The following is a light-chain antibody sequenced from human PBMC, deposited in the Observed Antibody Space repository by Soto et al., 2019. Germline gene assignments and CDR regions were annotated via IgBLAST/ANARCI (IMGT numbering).Light chain of an antibody. V-gene: IGKV1-33*01. CDR2: DAS. CDR1: QNIRNY. CDR3: QQYDELPYT. Sequence: DIHMTQSHSSLSASVGDRVTITCQASQNIRNYLNWYQHQQGKAPRLLISDASHLEPGVPSSFSATGSGTDFTLTISDLQPGDRATYFCQQYDELPYTFGAGTRVE. J-gene: IGKJ2*01.